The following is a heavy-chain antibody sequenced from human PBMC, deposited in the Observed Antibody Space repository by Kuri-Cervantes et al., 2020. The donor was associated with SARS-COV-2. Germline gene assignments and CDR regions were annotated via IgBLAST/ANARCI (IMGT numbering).Heavy chain of an antibody. CDR2: ASDGNSNR. V-gene: IGHV3-21*01. Sequence: GESLKISCAASGFIFNNHGLHRVRQAPGKGPEWISVASDGNSNRDYADSVKGRFTISRDNTDNSLYLQMNSLRAEDTAVYYCARDEKRLAGGLKYFSYMDLWGKGTTITVSS. CDR3: ARDEKRLAGGLKYFSYMDL. D-gene: IGHD6-13*01. CDR1: GFIFNNHG. J-gene: IGHJ6*03.